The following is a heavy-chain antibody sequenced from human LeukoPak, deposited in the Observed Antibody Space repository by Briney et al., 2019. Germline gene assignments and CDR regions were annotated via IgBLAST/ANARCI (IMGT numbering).Heavy chain of an antibody. J-gene: IGHJ4*02. D-gene: IGHD5-12*01. V-gene: IGHV1-69*04. Sequence: ASVKVSCKASGGTFSSYAISWVRQAPGQGLEWMGRIIPIFGIANYAQKFQGRVTITADKSTSTAYMELSSLRSEDTAVYYCARHRPTDIAALYYFDYWGQGTLVTVSS. CDR2: IIPIFGIA. CDR3: ARHRPTDIAALYYFDY. CDR1: GGTFSSYA.